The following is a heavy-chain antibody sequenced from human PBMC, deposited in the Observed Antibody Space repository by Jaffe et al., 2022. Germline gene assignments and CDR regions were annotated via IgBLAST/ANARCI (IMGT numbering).Heavy chain of an antibody. Sequence: EVQLLESGGGLVQSGGSLRLSCAASGFTFRNYAMNWVRQAPGKGLEWVAVVSGGADATYYADSVKGRFTISRDNSKNTVYLQMNSLRADDTAVYYCARGDASSSGWYTWFDPWGQGTLVTVSS. CDR1: GFTFRNYA. J-gene: IGHJ5*02. V-gene: IGHV3-23*01. CDR2: VSGGADAT. CDR3: ARGDASSSGWYTWFDP. D-gene: IGHD6-19*01.